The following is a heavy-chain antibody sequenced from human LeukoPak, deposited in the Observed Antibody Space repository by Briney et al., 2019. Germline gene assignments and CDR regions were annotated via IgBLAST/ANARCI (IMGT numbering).Heavy chain of an antibody. Sequence: PSETLSLTCAVSGYSISSGYYWGWIRQPPGKGLEWIGSIYHSGSTYYNPSLKSRVTISVDTSKNQFSLKLSSVTAADTAVYYCARVYSSGWYKEYYFDYWGQGPLGTVSP. CDR3: ARVYSSGWYKEYYFDY. D-gene: IGHD6-19*01. CDR1: GYSISSGYY. CDR2: IYHSGST. J-gene: IGHJ4*02. V-gene: IGHV4-38-2*01.